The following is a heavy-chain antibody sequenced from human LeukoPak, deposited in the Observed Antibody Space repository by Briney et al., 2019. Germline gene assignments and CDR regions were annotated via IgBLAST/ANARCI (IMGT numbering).Heavy chain of an antibody. CDR1: GFTFSSYS. Sequence: GGSLRLSCAASGFTFSSYSMNWVRQAPGKGLEWVSSISSSSSYIYYADSLKGRFTISRDNAKNSLYLQMNSLRAEDTAVYYCARALSYSYGSMDFWGQGTLVIVSS. CDR3: ARALSYSYGSMDF. CDR2: ISSSSSYI. J-gene: IGHJ4*02. D-gene: IGHD5-18*01. V-gene: IGHV3-21*01.